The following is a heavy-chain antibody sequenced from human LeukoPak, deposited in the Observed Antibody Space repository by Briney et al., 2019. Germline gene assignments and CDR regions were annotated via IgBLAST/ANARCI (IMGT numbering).Heavy chain of an antibody. D-gene: IGHD6-13*01. V-gene: IGHV4-34*01. CDR1: GGSFSGYY. Sequence: SETLSLTCAVYGGSFSGYYWSWIRQPPGKGLEWIGEINHSGSTNYNPSLKSRVTISVDTSKNQFSLKLSSVTAADTAVYYCARGGMFDPWGQGTLVTVSS. CDR3: ARGGMFDP. CDR2: INHSGST. J-gene: IGHJ5*02.